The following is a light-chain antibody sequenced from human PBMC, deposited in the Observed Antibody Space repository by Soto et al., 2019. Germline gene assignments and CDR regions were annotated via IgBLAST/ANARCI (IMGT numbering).Light chain of an antibody. CDR2: GAS. CDR3: QQYGSSPIT. Sequence: EIVMTQSPATLSVSPGERATLSCRASQSVSSNLVWYQQKPGQAPRLLIYGASTRATGIPARFSGSGSGTEFTLTISSLQSEDFAVYFCQQYGSSPITFGQGTRLEIK. V-gene: IGKV3-15*01. CDR1: QSVSSN. J-gene: IGKJ5*01.